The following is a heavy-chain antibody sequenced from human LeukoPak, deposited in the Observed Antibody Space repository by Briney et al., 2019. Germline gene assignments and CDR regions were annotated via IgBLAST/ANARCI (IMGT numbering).Heavy chain of an antibody. D-gene: IGHD6-19*01. V-gene: IGHV3-30*18. CDR3: AKWGLPDSSFDY. Sequence: GGSLRLSCAASGFTFSSYGMHWVRQAPGKGLEWVAVISYDGSNKYYADSVEGRFTISRDNSKNTLYLQMNSLRAEDTAVYYCAKWGLPDSSFDYWGQGTLVTVSS. CDR2: ISYDGSNK. J-gene: IGHJ4*02. CDR1: GFTFSSYG.